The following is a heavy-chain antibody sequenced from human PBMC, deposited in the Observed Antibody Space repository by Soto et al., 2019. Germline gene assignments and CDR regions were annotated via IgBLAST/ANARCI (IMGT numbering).Heavy chain of an antibody. CDR2: INPYNGNT. CDR1: GYTFTSYG. Sequence: ASVKVSCKASGYTFTSYGISWVRQAPGQGLEWMGWINPYNGNTKYAQKLQGRVTMTTDTSTSTAYMELRSLRSDDTAVYYCAXDAAVGLFDYWGQGTLVTVSS. CDR3: AXDAAVGLFDY. D-gene: IGHD1-26*01. V-gene: IGHV1-18*01. J-gene: IGHJ4*02.